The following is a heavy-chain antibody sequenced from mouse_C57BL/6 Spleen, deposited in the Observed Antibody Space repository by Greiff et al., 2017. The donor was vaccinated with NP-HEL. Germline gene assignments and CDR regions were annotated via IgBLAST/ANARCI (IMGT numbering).Heavy chain of an antibody. D-gene: IGHD4-1*01. CDR3: ARLELTGADY. CDR1: GYTFTSYW. V-gene: IGHV1-72*01. Sequence: QVQLQQPGAELVKPGASVKLSCKASGYTFTSYWMHWVKQRPGRGLEWIGRIDPSSGGTKYNEKFKSKATLTVDKSSSTAYMQLSDLAAVDSAVYYSARLELTGADYWGQGTTLTVSS. J-gene: IGHJ2*01. CDR2: IDPSSGGT.